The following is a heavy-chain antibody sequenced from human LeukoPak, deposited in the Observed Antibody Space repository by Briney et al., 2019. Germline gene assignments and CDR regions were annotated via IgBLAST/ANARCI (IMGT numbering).Heavy chain of an antibody. CDR3: ARDSSSWYFDY. D-gene: IGHD6-13*01. CDR2: INPSGGST. CDR1: GYTFTSYY. J-gene: IGHJ4*02. V-gene: IGHV1-46*01. Sequence: ASVKVSCKASGYTFTSYYMHWVRQSPGQGLEWMGIINPSGGSTSYAQKFQGRVTMTRDTSTSTVYMELSSLRSEDTAVYYCARDSSSWYFDYWGQGTLVTVSS.